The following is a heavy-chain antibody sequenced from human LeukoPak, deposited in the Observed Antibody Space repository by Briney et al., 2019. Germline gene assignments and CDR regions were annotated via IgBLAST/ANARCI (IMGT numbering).Heavy chain of an antibody. D-gene: IGHD3-10*01. CDR1: GDTFSNFA. CDR2: ILPIFGTK. V-gene: IGHV1-69*13. CDR3: ARDLDYYGSGSFFNI. J-gene: IGHJ3*02. Sequence: SVKVSCKASGDTFSNFAINWVRQAPGQGLEWMGGILPIFGTKHYAQDFQSKITLSADGSTGTAYMELSRLRSDDTAVYYCARDLDYYGSGSFFNIWGQGTMVTVSS.